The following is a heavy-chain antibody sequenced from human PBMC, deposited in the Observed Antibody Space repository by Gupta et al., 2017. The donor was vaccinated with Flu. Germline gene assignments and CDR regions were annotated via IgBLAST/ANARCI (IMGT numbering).Heavy chain of an antibody. CDR2: TTYEGSGDGP. Sequence: QVQLVESGGGVVQPGRPLRLSCASSGFTLSRHGMHWVRQAPGKGLEWVGVTTYEGSGDGPYYGDAAKGRFSISRDSSKNTVYLEMNSLRVDDTAVYYCAREQNYGYWRVADYWGQGTLVTVSS. D-gene: IGHD3-3*01. CDR1: GFTLSRHG. V-gene: IGHV3-30*03. J-gene: IGHJ4*02. CDR3: AREQNYGYWRVADY.